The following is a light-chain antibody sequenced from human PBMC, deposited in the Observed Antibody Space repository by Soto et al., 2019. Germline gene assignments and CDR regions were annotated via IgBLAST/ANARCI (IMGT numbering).Light chain of an antibody. CDR1: QSVSNNY. CDR2: GAS. V-gene: IGKV3-20*01. J-gene: IGKJ5*01. CDR3: QQYGSSPIT. Sequence: EIVLTQSPGTLSLSPGERATLSCRSSQSVSNNYLAWYQQKPGQAPRLLIYGASSRATGIPARFSGSGSGTDFTLTISRLEPGDYAVYYCQQYGSSPITFGQGTRLEIK.